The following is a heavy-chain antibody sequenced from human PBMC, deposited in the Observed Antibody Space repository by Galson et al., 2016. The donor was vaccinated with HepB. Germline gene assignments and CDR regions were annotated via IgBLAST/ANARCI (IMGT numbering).Heavy chain of an antibody. J-gene: IGHJ3*02. V-gene: IGHV3-7*01. CDR2: IKQDGSEK. Sequence: YLRLSCAASGFSFRSYWMNWVRQAPGKGLEWVANIKQDGSEKDYVGSVKGRFTISRDNAKNSLFLQMKNLRGEDTAVYYCVRTRVYSADGTDYEAFDIWGQGTMVTVSS. CDR3: VRTRVYSADGTDYEAFDI. D-gene: IGHD5-12*01. CDR1: GFSFRSYW.